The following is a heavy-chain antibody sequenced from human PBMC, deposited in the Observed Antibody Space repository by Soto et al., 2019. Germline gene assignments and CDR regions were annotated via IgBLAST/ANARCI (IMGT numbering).Heavy chain of an antibody. CDR2: FDPEDGET. CDR3: ATDRAAARPPNLDY. CDR1: GYTLTELS. Sequence: ASVKVSCKVSGYTLTELSMHWVRQAPGKGLEWMGGFDPEDGETIYAQKFQGRVTMTEDTSTDTAYMELSSLRSEDTAVYYCATDRAAARPPNLDYWGQGTLVTVSS. V-gene: IGHV1-24*01. D-gene: IGHD6-6*01. J-gene: IGHJ4*02.